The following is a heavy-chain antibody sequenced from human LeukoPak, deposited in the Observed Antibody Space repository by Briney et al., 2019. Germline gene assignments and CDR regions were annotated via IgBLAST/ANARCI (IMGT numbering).Heavy chain of an antibody. D-gene: IGHD6-13*01. J-gene: IGHJ5*02. CDR1: GYTFTGYY. CDR3: ATPSSSSWYGFDP. Sequence: GASVKVSCKTSGYTFTGYYIHWVRQAPGQGLEWMGWIDPNSGGTNYAQKFRGRVTMTRDTSISTAYMELSRLTSADTAVYRCATPSSSSWYGFDPWGQGTLVTVSS. CDR2: IDPNSGGT. V-gene: IGHV1-2*02.